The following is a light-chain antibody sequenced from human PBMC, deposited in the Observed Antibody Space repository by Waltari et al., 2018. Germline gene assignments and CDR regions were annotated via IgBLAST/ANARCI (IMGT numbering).Light chain of an antibody. J-gene: IGKJ2*03. CDR3: QQLKAFPHS. Sequence: DIQMTQSPSSVSASIGDRVTITCRASQNISRWLAWYQQKAGQAPAFLLYAVSNLQRGVPSRFSGSTSRTDFTHFTLTIASLQPEDFATDYCQQLKAFPHSFGQGTSLEI. V-gene: IGKV1-12*01. CDR2: AVS. CDR1: QNISRW.